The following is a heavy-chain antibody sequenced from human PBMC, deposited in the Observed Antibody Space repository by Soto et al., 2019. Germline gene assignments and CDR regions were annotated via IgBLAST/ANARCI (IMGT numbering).Heavy chain of an antibody. D-gene: IGHD4-4*01. CDR2: ISGSGGST. J-gene: IGHJ6*02. V-gene: IGHV3-23*01. Sequence: GGSLILSCAASGFTFSSYAMSWVRQAPGKGLEWVSAISGSGGSTYYADSVRGRFTISRDDSKSIAYLQMNSLKTEDTAVYYCTRERYSNYGYYGMDVWGQGTTVTVSS. CDR3: TRERYSNYGYYGMDV. CDR1: GFTFSSYA.